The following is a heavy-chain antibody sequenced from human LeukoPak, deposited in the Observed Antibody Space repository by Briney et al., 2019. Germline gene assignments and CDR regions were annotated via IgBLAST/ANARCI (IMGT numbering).Heavy chain of an antibody. D-gene: IGHD6-6*01. CDR1: GYTFSGYY. Sequence: ASVKVSCKASGYTFSGYYMQWVRQAPGQGLEWMGWINPNSGGTNYAQKFQGRVSMTRDTSITTGYMELRRLRYDDTAVYYCARAPSRMPARPIDYWGQGTLVTVSS. V-gene: IGHV1-2*02. CDR3: ARAPSRMPARPIDY. CDR2: INPNSGGT. J-gene: IGHJ4*02.